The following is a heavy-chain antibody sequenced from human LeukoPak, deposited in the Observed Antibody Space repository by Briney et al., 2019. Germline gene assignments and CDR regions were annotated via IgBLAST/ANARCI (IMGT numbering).Heavy chain of an antibody. Sequence: ASVKVSCKASGYTFTTYYIHWVRQAPGQGLEWMGIISPSGAITSYAQKFQGRVTMTSDMSTRTVYMELSSLRSEDTALYYCACVLTGSIDYWGQGTLVTVSS. CDR2: ISPSGAIT. J-gene: IGHJ4*02. CDR3: ACVLTGSIDY. D-gene: IGHD3-9*01. V-gene: IGHV1-46*01. CDR1: GYTFTTYY.